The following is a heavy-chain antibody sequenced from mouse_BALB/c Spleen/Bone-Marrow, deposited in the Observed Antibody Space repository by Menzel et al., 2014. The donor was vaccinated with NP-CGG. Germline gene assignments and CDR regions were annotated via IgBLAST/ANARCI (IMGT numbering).Heavy chain of an antibody. CDR1: GYTFSSNW. CDR2: ILPGSGST. CDR3: ARVGSTMITTAFAS. Sequence: QVHVKQSGAELMKPGASVKISCKATGYTFSSNWIERVKQRPGHGLEWIGEILPGSGSTNYNEKFKGKAAFTADTTSITSNMQLSSLTSEDSRFYYCARVGSTMITTAFASWCQGTLVTVSA. D-gene: IGHD2-4*01. J-gene: IGHJ3*01. V-gene: IGHV1-9*01.